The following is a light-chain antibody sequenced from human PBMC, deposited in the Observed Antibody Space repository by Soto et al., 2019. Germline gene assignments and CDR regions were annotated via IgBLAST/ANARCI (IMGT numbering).Light chain of an antibody. CDR3: QVWDSSNDHPV. J-gene: IGLJ3*02. CDR1: NIGSKS. CDR2: DDG. V-gene: IGLV3-21*02. Sequence: SYELTQPPSVSVAPGQTASIACGGNNIGSKSVHWYQQKPGQAPVLVVHDDGDRPSGIPERFSGSNSGTTATLTISRVDAGDEGDYYCQVWDSSNDHPVFGGGTKLTVL.